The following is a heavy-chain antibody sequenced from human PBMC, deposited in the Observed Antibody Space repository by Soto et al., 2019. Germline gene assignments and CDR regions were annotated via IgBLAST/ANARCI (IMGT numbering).Heavy chain of an antibody. D-gene: IGHD1-26*01. CDR2: IYYSGST. V-gene: IGHV4-59*01. J-gene: IGHJ5*02. CDR1: GNSTSRYY. Sequence: SVTLSLKCTVSGNSTSRYYSNCIRQPPGKGLEWIGYIYYSGSTNYTPSLKSRVTISVDTSKNQFSLKLSSVTAADTAVYYCARHGRHNWFDPWGQVTLVTVSS. CDR3: ARHGRHNWFDP.